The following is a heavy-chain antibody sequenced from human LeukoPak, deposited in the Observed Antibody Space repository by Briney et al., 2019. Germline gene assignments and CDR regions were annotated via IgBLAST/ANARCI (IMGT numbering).Heavy chain of an antibody. D-gene: IGHD3-10*01. Sequence: SETLSLTSTVSGGSISSGDYYWSWIRQPPGKGLEWIGYIYYSGSTYYNPSLKSRVTISVDTSKNQFSLKLSSVTAADTAVYYCARAFPRGDAFDIWGQGTMVTVSS. CDR2: IYYSGST. CDR3: ARAFPRGDAFDI. CDR1: GGSISSGDYY. J-gene: IGHJ3*02. V-gene: IGHV4-30-4*08.